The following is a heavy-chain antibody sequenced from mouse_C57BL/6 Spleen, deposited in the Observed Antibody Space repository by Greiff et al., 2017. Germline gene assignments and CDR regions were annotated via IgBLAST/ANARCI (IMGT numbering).Heavy chain of an antibody. D-gene: IGHD3-2*02. J-gene: IGHJ3*01. CDR2: IYPRSGNT. CDR3: GRVAAQATNWFAY. Sequence: QVQLQQSGAELARPGASVKLSCKASGYTFTSYGISWVKQRTGQGLEWIGEIYPRSGNTYYNEKFKGKATLTADKSSSTAYMELRSLTSEDSAVYFCGRVAAQATNWFAYWGQGTLVTVSA. CDR1: GYTFTSYG. V-gene: IGHV1-81*01.